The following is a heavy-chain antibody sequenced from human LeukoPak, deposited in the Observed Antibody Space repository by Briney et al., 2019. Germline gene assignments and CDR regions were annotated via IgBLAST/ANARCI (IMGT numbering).Heavy chain of an antibody. J-gene: IGHJ4*02. CDR2: INWNGGST. CDR1: GFTFSSYA. V-gene: IGHV3-20*04. CDR3: ARGRSRFDY. Sequence: PGGSLRLSCAASGFTFSSYAMSWVRQAPGKGLEWVSGINWNGGSTGYADSVKGRFTISRDNAKNSLYLQMNSLRAEDTAVYFCARGRSRFDYWGQGILVTVSS. D-gene: IGHD3-10*01.